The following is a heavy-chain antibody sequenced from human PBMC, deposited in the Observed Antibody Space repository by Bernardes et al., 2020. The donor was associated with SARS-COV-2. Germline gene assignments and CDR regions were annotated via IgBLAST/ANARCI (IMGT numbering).Heavy chain of an antibody. D-gene: IGHD3-3*01. V-gene: IGHV3-13*05. J-gene: IGHJ6*02. CDR3: ARGGITIFGVPYYYGMDV. CDR1: GFTFSSYD. Sequence: GGSLRLSCAASGFTFSSYDMHWVRQATGKGLEWVSAIGTAGDPYYPGSVKGRFTISRENAKNSLYLQMNSLRAGDTAVYYCARGGITIFGVPYYYGMDVWGQGTTVTVSS. CDR2: IGTAGDP.